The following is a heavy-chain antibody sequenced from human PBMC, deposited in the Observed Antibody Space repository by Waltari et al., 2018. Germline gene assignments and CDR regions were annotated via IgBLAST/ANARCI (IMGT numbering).Heavy chain of an antibody. CDR3: ARDLHDSRAYYH. J-gene: IGHJ4*02. CDR2: IYHSGRT. Sequence: QVQLQESGPGLVTPSETLSLTCAVSGYSIISDYYWAWIRQPPGKGLEWIGSIYHSGRTYYSPSLKSRVTISVDTSKNQFSLKLSSVTAADTAVYYCARDLHDSRAYYHWGQGTLVAVSS. V-gene: IGHV4-38-2*02. D-gene: IGHD3-22*01. CDR1: GYSIISDYY.